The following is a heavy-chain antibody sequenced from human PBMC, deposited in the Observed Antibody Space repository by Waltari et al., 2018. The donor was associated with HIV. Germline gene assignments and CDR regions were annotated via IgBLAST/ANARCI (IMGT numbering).Heavy chain of an antibody. CDR2: INPSGGST. D-gene: IGHD2-2*01. Sequence: QVQLVQSGAEVKKPGASVKVPCKASGYPFTRYYMHWVRQAPGQGLEWMGIINPSGGSTSYAQKFQGRVTLTRDTSTSTVYMELSSLRSEDTAEYYCARDGGVVVPSDYWGQGTLVTVSS. CDR1: GYPFTRYY. CDR3: ARDGGVVVPSDY. V-gene: IGHV1-46*01. J-gene: IGHJ4*02.